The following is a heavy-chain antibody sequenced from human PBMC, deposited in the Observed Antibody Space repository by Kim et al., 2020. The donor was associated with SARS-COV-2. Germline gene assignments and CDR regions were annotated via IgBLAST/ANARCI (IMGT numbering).Heavy chain of an antibody. CDR3: AKDQTLYDSSGIDY. CDR1: GFTFDDYA. V-gene: IGHV3-43*02. J-gene: IGHJ4*02. D-gene: IGHD3-22*01. CDR2: ISGDGGST. Sequence: GGSLRLSCAASGFTFDDYAMHWVRQAPGKGLEWVSLISGDGGSTYYADSVKGRFTISRDNSKNSLYLQMNSLRTEDTALYYCAKDQTLYDSSGIDYWGQGTLVTVSS.